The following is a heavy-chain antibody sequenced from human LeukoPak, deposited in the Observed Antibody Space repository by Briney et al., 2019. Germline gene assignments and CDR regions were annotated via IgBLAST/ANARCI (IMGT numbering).Heavy chain of an antibody. CDR2: IWYDGSNK. D-gene: IGHD2-15*01. CDR3: ARGIDSYYYYGMDV. V-gene: IGHV3-33*01. Sequence: GGSLRLSCAASGFTFSNYGMHWVRQAPGKGLEWVAVIWYDGSNKYYADSVKGRFTISRDNSKNTLFLQMNSLRAEETAVYYCARGIDSYYYYGMDVWGQGTTVTVSS. J-gene: IGHJ6*02. CDR1: GFTFSNYG.